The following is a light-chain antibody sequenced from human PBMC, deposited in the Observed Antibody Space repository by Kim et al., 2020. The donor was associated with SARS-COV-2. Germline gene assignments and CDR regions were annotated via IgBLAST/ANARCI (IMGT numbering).Light chain of an antibody. CDR3: CSYYGSSYFVL. CDR1: SKSVVYYNH. V-gene: IGLV2-23*02. CDR2: YVT. J-gene: IGLJ2*01. Sequence: TIPSCRTSKSVVYYNHSSWYRQHPRNAPHHLIFYVTKRPPAVFTRLSGSKSGDNASLTISGLQAEDEGDYYCCSYYGSSYFVLFGGGTQLTVL.